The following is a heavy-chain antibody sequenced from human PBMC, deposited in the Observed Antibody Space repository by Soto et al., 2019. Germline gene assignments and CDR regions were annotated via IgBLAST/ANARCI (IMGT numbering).Heavy chain of an antibody. Sequence: QVQLVESGGGLVKIGGSLRLSCAASGFTLSDHYMTWVRQVPGKGLEWVSYISASSTTIYYADSVKGRFTISGDNAKNSLFLQMNSRRAEDTAVYYCARDIRGANWGQGTLVTVSS. J-gene: IGHJ4*02. V-gene: IGHV3-11*01. CDR1: GFTLSDHY. CDR3: ARDIRGAN. CDR2: ISASSTTI.